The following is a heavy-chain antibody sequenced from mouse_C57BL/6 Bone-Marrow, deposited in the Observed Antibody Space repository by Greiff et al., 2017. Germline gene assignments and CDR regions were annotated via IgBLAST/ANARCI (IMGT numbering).Heavy chain of an antibody. CDR3: ARPGGYDSFAY. CDR2: ISNGGGSN. Sequence: VMLVESGGGLVQPGGSLKLSCAASGFTFSDYYMYWVRQTPEKRLEWVAYISNGGGSNYYPDTVKGRFTISRDNAKNTLYLQMSRLKSEDTAMYYCARPGGYDSFAYWGQGTLVTVSA. CDR1: GFTFSDYY. D-gene: IGHD2-4*01. J-gene: IGHJ3*01. V-gene: IGHV5-12*01.